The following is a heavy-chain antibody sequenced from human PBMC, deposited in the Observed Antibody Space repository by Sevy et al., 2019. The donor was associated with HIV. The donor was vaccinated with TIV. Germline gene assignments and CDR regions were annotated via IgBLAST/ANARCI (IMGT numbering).Heavy chain of an antibody. D-gene: IGHD2-2*01. CDR3: ARRVPGGAFDI. J-gene: IGHJ3*02. V-gene: IGHV3-21*01. CDR1: GFTFSSYS. Sequence: GGSLRLSCAASGFTFSSYSMNWVRQAPGKGLEWVSSISSSSSYIYYADSVKGRFIISRDNAKNSLYLQMNSLRAEDTAVYYCARRVPGGAFDIWGQGTMVTVSS. CDR2: ISSSSSYI.